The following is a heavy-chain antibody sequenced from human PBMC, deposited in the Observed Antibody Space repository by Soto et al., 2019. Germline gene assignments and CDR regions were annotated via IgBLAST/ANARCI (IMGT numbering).Heavy chain of an antibody. CDR1: GFTFSSYA. D-gene: IGHD6-6*01. J-gene: IGHJ4*02. Sequence: PGGSLRLSCSASGFTFSSYAMHWVRQAPGKGLEYDSAISSNGGSTYYADSVKGRFTISRDNSKNTLYLQMSSLTPEDTAVYYCVKGPYISSTHYFDYWGQGTLVTVSS. V-gene: IGHV3-64D*06. CDR3: VKGPYISSTHYFDY. CDR2: ISSNGGST.